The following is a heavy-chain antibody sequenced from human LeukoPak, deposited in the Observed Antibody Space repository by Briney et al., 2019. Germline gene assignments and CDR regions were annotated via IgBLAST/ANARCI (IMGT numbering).Heavy chain of an antibody. CDR3: AREVGSWTNYYFDY. V-gene: IGHV4-34*01. D-gene: IGHD3-10*01. J-gene: IGHJ4*02. CDR1: GGSFSGYY. CDR2: INHSGST. Sequence: SETLSLTCAVYGGSFSGYYWSWIRQPPGKGLEWIGEINHSGSTNYNPSLKSRVTISVDTSKNQFSLKLSSVTAADTAVYYCAREVGSWTNYYFDYWGQGTLVTVSS.